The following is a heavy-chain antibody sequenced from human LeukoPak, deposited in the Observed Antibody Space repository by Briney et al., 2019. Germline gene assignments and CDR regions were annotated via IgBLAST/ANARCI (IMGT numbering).Heavy chain of an antibody. CDR2: INTNTGNP. Sequence: ASVKVSCKASGYTFTSYAMNWVRQAPGQGLEWMGWINTNTGNPTYAQGFTGRFVFSLDTSVSTAYLQISSLKAEDTAVYYCARAYCGGDCYRYYYYYYMDVWGKGTTVTVSS. CDR1: GYTFTSYA. D-gene: IGHD2-21*02. CDR3: ARAYCGGDCYRYYYYYYMDV. V-gene: IGHV7-4-1*02. J-gene: IGHJ6*03.